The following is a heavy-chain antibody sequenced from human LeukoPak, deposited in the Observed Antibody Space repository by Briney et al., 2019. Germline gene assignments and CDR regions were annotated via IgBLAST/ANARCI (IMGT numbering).Heavy chain of an antibody. J-gene: IGHJ4*02. Sequence: GGSLRLSCAASGFTFSSHAMGWVRQAAEKGLEWVSVVNGSGGSTFYANSVKGRFTISRDNSKNTLFLQMNSLRAEDTAIYYCAKDYESSAYYYSYSYFDYWGQGALVTVSS. CDR3: AKDYESSAYYYSYSYFDY. CDR1: GFTFSSHA. D-gene: IGHD3-22*01. V-gene: IGHV3-23*01. CDR2: VNGSGGST.